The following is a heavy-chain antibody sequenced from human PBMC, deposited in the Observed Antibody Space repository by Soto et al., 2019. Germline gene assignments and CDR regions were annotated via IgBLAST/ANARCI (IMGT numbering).Heavy chain of an antibody. V-gene: IGHV4-4*02. CDR3: ASRDPGTSVDY. J-gene: IGHJ4*02. Sequence: QLQLQESGPGLVKPSGTLSLTCAVSGVSFTSNNWWTWVRQPPGQGLEWIGEIYRTGSTNYNPTRRSRVTISRDKSENQFSLKVTSLTAADTAVYSCASRDPGTSVDYWGQGTLVTVSS. CDR2: IYRTGST. CDR1: GVSFTSNNW. D-gene: IGHD1-7*01.